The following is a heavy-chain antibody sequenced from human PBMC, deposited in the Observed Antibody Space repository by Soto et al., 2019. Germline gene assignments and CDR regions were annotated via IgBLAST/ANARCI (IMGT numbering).Heavy chain of an antibody. CDR2: IFSNDEK. V-gene: IGHV2-26*01. CDR1: GFSLTYSRMG. J-gene: IGHJ3*02. D-gene: IGHD6-13*01. CDR3: ARIAPPRIAAAGMDRFDI. Sequence: QVTLKESGPVLVKPTETLTLTCTVSGFSLTYSRMGVSWIRQPPGKALEWLAHIFSNDEKSYSTSLNSRLTISKDTSKSQVVLTMTNMDPVDTATYYCARIAPPRIAAAGMDRFDIWGQGTMVTISS.